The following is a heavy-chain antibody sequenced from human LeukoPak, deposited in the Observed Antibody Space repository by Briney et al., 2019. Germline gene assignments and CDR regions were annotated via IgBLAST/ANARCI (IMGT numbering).Heavy chain of an antibody. J-gene: IGHJ1*01. V-gene: IGHV3-20*04. CDR2: INWNGGST. Sequence: GGSLRLSCAASGFTFDDYGMSWVRQAPGKRLEWVSGINWNGGSTGYADSVKGRFTISRDNAKNSLYLQMNSLRAEDTALYYCARGNSSSRRAEYFQHWGQGTLVTVSS. D-gene: IGHD6-13*01. CDR1: GFTFDDYG. CDR3: ARGNSSSRRAEYFQH.